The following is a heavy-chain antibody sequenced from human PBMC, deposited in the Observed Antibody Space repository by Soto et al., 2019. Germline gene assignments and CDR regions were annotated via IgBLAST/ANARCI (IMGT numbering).Heavy chain of an antibody. CDR3: AKSLVTPSDAFDL. J-gene: IGHJ3*01. CDR1: GFTFGSYA. CDR2: ISDPGTST. V-gene: IGHV3-23*01. Sequence: GGSLRLSCAASGFTFGSYAMNWVRHAPGKGLEWISSISDPGTSTYYANSVKGRFSMSRDNSKNTLFLQMNRLRADDTAVYFCAKSLVTPSDAFDLWGRGTLVTVSS. D-gene: IGHD2-21*02.